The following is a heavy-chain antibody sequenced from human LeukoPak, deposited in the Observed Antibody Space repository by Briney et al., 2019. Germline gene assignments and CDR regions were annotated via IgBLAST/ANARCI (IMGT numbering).Heavy chain of an antibody. Sequence: ASVKVSCKASGYTFTSYGISWVRQAPGQGLEWMGWISAYNGNTNYAQKLQGRVTMTTDTSTSTAYMELRSLRSDDTAVYYCVRVFRYSGNDEYYYYYMDVWGKGTTVTVSS. V-gene: IGHV1-18*01. J-gene: IGHJ6*03. D-gene: IGHD1-26*01. CDR2: ISAYNGNT. CDR1: GYTFTSYG. CDR3: VRVFRYSGNDEYYYYYMDV.